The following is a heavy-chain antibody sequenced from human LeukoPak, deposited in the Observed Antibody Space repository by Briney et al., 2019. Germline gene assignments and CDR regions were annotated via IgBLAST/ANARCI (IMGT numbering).Heavy chain of an antibody. D-gene: IGHD1-26*01. CDR3: ATSLVGATTTRAFDI. CDR2: IIPIFGTA. J-gene: IGHJ3*02. CDR1: GYTFTSYG. V-gene: IGHV1-69*13. Sequence: GASVKVSCKASGYTFTSYGISWVRQAPGQGLEWMGGIIPIFGTANYAQKFQGRATITADESTSTAYMELRSLRSDDTAVYYCATSLVGATTTRAFDIWGQGTMVTVPS.